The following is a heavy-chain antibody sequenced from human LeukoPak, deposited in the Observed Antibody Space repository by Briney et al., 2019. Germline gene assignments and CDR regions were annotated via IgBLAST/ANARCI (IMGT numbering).Heavy chain of an antibody. CDR3: AKRGLVGPIDAYDI. Sequence: GGSLRLSCAASGFTFSTYAMNWVRQAPGKGLEWVSGISDSGATTYYPDSMKGRFTISRDNSKNTLYLQMNSLRVEDTAVYYCAKRGLVGPIDAYDIWGQGTMVTVSS. D-gene: IGHD1-26*01. J-gene: IGHJ3*02. CDR1: GFTFSTYA. CDR2: ISDSGATT. V-gene: IGHV3-23*01.